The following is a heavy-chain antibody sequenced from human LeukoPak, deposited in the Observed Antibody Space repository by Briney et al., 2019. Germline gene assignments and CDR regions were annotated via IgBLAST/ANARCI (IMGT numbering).Heavy chain of an antibody. Sequence: ASETLSLTCTVSGGSISGYYWSWIRQPPGKGLEWIGYIYYSGSANYNPSLKGRVTMSVHTSKNQLSLKLSSVTAADTAVYYCARDLDYTFPYWGQGALVTVSS. V-gene: IGHV4-59*01. CDR3: ARDLDYTFPY. J-gene: IGHJ4*02. D-gene: IGHD4-11*01. CDR2: IYYSGSA. CDR1: GGSISGYY.